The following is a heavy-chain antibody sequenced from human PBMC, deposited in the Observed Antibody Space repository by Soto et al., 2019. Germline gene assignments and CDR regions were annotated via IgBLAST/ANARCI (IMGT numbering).Heavy chain of an antibody. CDR2: IYHSGST. CDR1: GDTISTGGYY. CDR3: ARVPSP. J-gene: IGHJ5*02. V-gene: IGHV4-30-2*01. Sequence: SETLSLTCAVSGDTISTGGYYWSWIRQPPGKGLEWIGYIYHSGSTYYNPSLKSRVTISVDRSKNQFSLKLSSVTAADTAVYYCARVPSPWGQGTLVTVSS.